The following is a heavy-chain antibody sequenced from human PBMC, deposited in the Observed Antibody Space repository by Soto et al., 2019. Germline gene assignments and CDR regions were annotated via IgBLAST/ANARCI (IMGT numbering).Heavy chain of an antibody. D-gene: IGHD2-21*02. CDR3: ARKAIIPSPPSGMDYYFTMDV. V-gene: IGHV1-69*01. Sequence: QVRLVQSGAEVRKPGSSVRVSCRASGGSFSTYAISWVRQAPGQGLEWMGGIVPVFGTPNYAQKFQDRVIITANESSTTAYMEVSSLRSDDTAIYYCARKAIIPSPPSGMDYYFTMDVWGQGTTVTVSS. J-gene: IGHJ6*02. CDR1: GGSFSTYA. CDR2: IVPVFGTP.